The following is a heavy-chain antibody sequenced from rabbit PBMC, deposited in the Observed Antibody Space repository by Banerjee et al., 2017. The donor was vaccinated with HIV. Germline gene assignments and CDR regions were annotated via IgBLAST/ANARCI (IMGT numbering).Heavy chain of an antibody. J-gene: IGHJ4*01. Sequence: QEQLVESGGGLVTLGGSLKLTCTASGFTISSSYWICWVRQAPGKGLEWIACIYTGSSGSTYYASWAKGRFTTSKTSSTTVTLQMTSLTAADTATYFCARGYNSDGAAGFYFDLWGPGTLVTVS. D-gene: IGHD6-1*01. CDR3: ARGYNSDGAAGFYFDL. V-gene: IGHV1S45*01. CDR2: IYTGSSGST. CDR1: GFTISSSYW.